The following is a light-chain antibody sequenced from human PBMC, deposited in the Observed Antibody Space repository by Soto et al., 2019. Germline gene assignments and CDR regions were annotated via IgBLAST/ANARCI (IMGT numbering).Light chain of an antibody. CDR2: LAS. CDR1: QGISNS. Sequence: IQLTQSPTSLSASVGDRVTITCRASQGISNSLAWYQQKPGKAPKLLMYLASTLQSGVPPRFSGTGSGTNFTLTISSLQPEDFATYYCQQLIRFPTKFGQGTKVEIK. J-gene: IGKJ1*01. CDR3: QQLIRFPTK. V-gene: IGKV1-9*01.